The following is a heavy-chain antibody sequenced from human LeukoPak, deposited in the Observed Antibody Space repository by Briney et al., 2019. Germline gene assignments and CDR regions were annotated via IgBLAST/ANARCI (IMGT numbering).Heavy chain of an antibody. Sequence: GESLKISCKGSGYSFSNYWIGWVRQMPGKGLEWMGIIYPGDSDTRYSSSFQGHVTISADKSITTAYLQWSSLKASDTAIYYCARQYCSSTSCYQDVFDIWGQGAMVTVSS. J-gene: IGHJ3*02. V-gene: IGHV5-51*01. D-gene: IGHD2-2*01. CDR2: IYPGDSDT. CDR3: ARQYCSSTSCYQDVFDI. CDR1: GYSFSNYW.